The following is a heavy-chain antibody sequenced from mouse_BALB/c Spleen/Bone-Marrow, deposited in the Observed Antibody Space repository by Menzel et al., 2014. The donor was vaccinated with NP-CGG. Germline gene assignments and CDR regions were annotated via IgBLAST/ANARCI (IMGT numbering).Heavy chain of an antibody. Sequence: EVQRVESGAELVKPGASVKLSYTASGFSIKDTYIHWVKQRPEQGLEWIGGIDPANGNTKYDPKFQGKATITADTSSNTAYLQLSSLTSEDTAVYYCARDYGRTAWFAYWGQGTLVTVSA. CDR1: GFSIKDTY. J-gene: IGHJ3*01. CDR3: ARDYGRTAWFAY. D-gene: IGHD1-2*01. V-gene: IGHV14-3*02. CDR2: IDPANGNT.